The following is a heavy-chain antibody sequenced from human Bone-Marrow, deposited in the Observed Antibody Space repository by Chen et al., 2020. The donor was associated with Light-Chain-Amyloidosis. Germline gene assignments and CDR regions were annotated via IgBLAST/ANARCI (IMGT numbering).Heavy chain of an antibody. V-gene: IGHV4-38-2*02. J-gene: IGHJ4*02. Sequence: QVQLQESGPGLVKPSETLSLTSSVSGYYISSGYYWGWSRQPPGKGLEWIGSIYHTGTTYYNPSLKSRVTISLDRSKNQFSLKLSSVNAADTAVYYSTRAGVNGTGYFSPFDHWGQGYLVTVSS. CDR3: TRAGVNGTGYFSPFDH. CDR1: GYYISSGYY. D-gene: IGHD2-8*02. CDR2: IYHTGTT.